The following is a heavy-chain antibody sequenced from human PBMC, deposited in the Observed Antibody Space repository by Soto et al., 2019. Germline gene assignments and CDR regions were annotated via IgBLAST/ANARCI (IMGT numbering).Heavy chain of an antibody. D-gene: IGHD6-19*01. J-gene: IGHJ6*02. CDR2: ISGSGGST. CDR1: GFTFSSYA. V-gene: IGHV3-23*01. CDR3: ARSSGWLRYYGMDV. Sequence: PGGSLRLSCAASGFTFSSYAMSWVRQAPGKGLEWVSAISGSGGSTYYADSVKGRFTISRDNSKNTLYLQMNSLRAEDTAVYYCARSSGWLRYYGMDVWGQGTTVTVSS.